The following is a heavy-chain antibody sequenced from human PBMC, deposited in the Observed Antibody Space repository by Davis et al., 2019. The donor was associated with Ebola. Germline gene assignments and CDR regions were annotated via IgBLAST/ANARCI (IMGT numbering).Heavy chain of an antibody. J-gene: IGHJ6*02. CDR2: IYYSGSN. Sequence: SETLSLTCTVSGGSISSSSYYWGRIRQPPGKGLEWIGSIYYSGSNYYNPSLKSRVTISVDTSKNQFSLKLSSVTAAYTAVYYCARDVRGYSYCLTRYYYYGMDVWGQGTTVTVSS. V-gene: IGHV4-39*07. CDR3: ARDVRGYSYCLTRYYYYGMDV. D-gene: IGHD5-18*01. CDR1: GGSISSSSYY.